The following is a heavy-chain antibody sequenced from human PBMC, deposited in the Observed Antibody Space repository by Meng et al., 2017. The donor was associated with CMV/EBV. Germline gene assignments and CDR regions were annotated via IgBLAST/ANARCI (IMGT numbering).Heavy chain of an antibody. CDR1: GYSLSSSNW. J-gene: IGHJ5*02. CDR2: IYYSGST. D-gene: IGHD6-6*01. V-gene: IGHV4-28*01. CDR3: ARLGSSSSWVLGWFDP. Sequence: GYSLSSSNWWGWIRQPPGKGLEWIGYIYYSGSTYYNPSLKSRVTMSVDTSKNQFSLKLSSVTAVDTAVYYCARLGSSSSWVLGWFDPWGQGTLVPSPQ.